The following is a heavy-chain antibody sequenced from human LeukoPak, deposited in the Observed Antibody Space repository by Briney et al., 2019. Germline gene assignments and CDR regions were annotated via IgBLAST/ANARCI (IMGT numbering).Heavy chain of an antibody. CDR3: ARLKGDSSGYSNLYYYYYMDV. CDR1: GFIFDDYA. CDR2: ITWGRDNL. D-gene: IGHD3-22*01. V-gene: IGHV3-9*01. J-gene: IGHJ6*03. Sequence: GGSLRLSCAVSGFIFDDYAMHWVRQAPGKGLEWVSGITWGRDNLAYAASVKGRFTISRDNRKNLLHLQMNSLRPDDSAVYYCARLKGDSSGYSNLYYYYYMDVWGKGTTVTVSS.